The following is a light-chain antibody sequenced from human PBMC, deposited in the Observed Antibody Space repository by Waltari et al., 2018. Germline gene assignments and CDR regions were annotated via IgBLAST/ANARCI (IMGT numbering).Light chain of an antibody. CDR1: QSVLYSSNNKNY. Sequence: DIVMTQSPDSLAVSLGARATINCKSSQSVLYSSNNKNYLAWYQQKPGQPPKLLIYWASTRESGVPYRFSGSGSGTDFTLTISSLQAEDVAVYYCQQYYSTPWTFGQWTKVEIK. V-gene: IGKV4-1*01. J-gene: IGKJ1*01. CDR2: WAS. CDR3: QQYYSTPWT.